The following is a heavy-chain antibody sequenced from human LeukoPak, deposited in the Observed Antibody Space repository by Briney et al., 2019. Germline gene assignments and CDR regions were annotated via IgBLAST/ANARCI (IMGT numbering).Heavy chain of an antibody. D-gene: IGHD3-9*01. Sequence: GGSLRLSCAASGFTFSSSGMHWVRQAPGKGLEWVAYIRFDGSSTDYRDSVKGRFTISRDNAKNSLYLQMNSLRAEDTALYYCAKDRGILTGYDAFDIWGQGTMVTVSS. CDR2: IRFDGSST. CDR1: GFTFSSSG. CDR3: AKDRGILTGYDAFDI. J-gene: IGHJ3*02. V-gene: IGHV3-30*02.